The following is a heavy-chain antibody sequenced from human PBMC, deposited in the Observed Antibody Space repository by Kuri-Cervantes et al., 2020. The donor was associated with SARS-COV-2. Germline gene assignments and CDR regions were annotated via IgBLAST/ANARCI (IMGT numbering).Heavy chain of an antibody. J-gene: IGHJ6*03. D-gene: IGHD3-10*01. Sequence: GESLKISCAASGFTFSSYSMNWVRQAPGKGLEWVSSISSSSSYIYHADSVKGRFTISRDNANNSLYLQMNSLRAEDTAVYYCARGVGSYYYYYYMDVWGKGTTVTVSS. V-gene: IGHV3-21*01. CDR1: GFTFSSYS. CDR2: ISSSSSYI. CDR3: ARGVGSYYYYYYMDV.